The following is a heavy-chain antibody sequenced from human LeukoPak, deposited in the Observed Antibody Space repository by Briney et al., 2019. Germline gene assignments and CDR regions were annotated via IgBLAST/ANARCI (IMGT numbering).Heavy chain of an antibody. D-gene: IGHD2-21*02. Sequence: PGGSLRLSCAASGFTFSSYEMNWVRQAPGKGLEWVSYISRSGSTIYYADSVKGRFTISRDNAKNSLYLQMNSLRAEDTAVYYCARAGDYYSHSLDYWGQGTLVTVSS. CDR2: ISRSGSTI. CDR3: ARAGDYYSHSLDY. CDR1: GFTFSSYE. V-gene: IGHV3-48*03. J-gene: IGHJ4*02.